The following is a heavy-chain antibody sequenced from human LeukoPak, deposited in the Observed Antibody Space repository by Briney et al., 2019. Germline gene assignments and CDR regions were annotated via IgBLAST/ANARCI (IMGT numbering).Heavy chain of an antibody. J-gene: IGHJ3*02. CDR3: ARDLSSGYVSSAFDI. CDR1: GGTFSSYA. Sequence: ASVKVSCKASGGTFSSYAISWVRQAPGQGLEWMGGIIPIFGTANYAQKFQGRVTITTDESTSTAYMELSSLRSEDTAVYYCARDLSSGYVSSAFDIWGQGTMVTVSS. V-gene: IGHV1-69*05. D-gene: IGHD3-22*01. CDR2: IIPIFGTA.